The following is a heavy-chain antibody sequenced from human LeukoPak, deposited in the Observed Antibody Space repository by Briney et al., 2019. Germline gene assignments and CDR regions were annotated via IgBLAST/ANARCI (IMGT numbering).Heavy chain of an antibody. V-gene: IGHV3-11*05. Sequence: PGGSLRLSCAASGFTFSDYYMSWIRQAPGNGLEWVSYISSSSSYTNYADSVKGRFTFSRDNSKNKLWLQMTSLRAEDTAVYFCAKDSVIFATWYYYYYGMDVWGQGTTVTVSS. CDR1: GFTFSDYY. J-gene: IGHJ6*02. D-gene: IGHD3-9*01. CDR2: ISSSSSYT. CDR3: AKDSVIFATWYYYYYGMDV.